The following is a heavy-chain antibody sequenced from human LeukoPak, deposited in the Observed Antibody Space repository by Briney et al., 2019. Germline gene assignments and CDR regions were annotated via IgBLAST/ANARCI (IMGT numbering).Heavy chain of an antibody. Sequence: PGGSLRLSCAASGFTFSSYAMHWVRQAPGKGLEWVAVISYDGSNKYYADSVKGRFTISRDNSKNTLYLQMNSLRAEDTAVYYCASRGGYSSSPGAGGMDVWGQGTTVTVSS. V-gene: IGHV3-30-3*01. J-gene: IGHJ6*02. CDR1: GFTFSSYA. D-gene: IGHD6-6*01. CDR2: ISYDGSNK. CDR3: ASRGGYSSSPGAGGMDV.